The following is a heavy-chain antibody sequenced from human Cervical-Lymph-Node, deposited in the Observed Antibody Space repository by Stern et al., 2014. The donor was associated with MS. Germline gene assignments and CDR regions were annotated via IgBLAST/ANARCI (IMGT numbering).Heavy chain of an antibody. CDR2: ISNNSTHT. D-gene: IGHD4-17*01. CDR1: GFTFSHYS. Sequence: QLVQSGGGLVKPGESLRLSCDASGFTFSHYSINWVRQAPGKGLEWISSISNNSTHTYYAASVESRFTISRDSAKDSVSLHMVSLRAEDTAVYYCARARVGDYARSPHLDSWGQGTLVTVSS. V-gene: IGHV3-21*01. J-gene: IGHJ4*02. CDR3: ARARVGDYARSPHLDS.